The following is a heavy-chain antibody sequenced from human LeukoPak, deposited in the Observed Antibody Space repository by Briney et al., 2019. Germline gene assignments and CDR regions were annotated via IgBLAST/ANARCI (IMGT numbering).Heavy chain of an antibody. CDR1: GFTLSTYE. D-gene: IGHD2-8*01. CDR2: ISSSTSHT. V-gene: IGHV3-48*03. CDR3: ARDVSSSTRAFDI. J-gene: IGHJ3*02. Sequence: GGSLRLSCAASGFTLSTYEITSVRQAPGKGLEWVSFISSSTSHTFYAHSVKGRFTIFRDTAKNSLYLQMNNLRGEHTAVYYCARDVSSSTRAFDIWGQGTMVAV.